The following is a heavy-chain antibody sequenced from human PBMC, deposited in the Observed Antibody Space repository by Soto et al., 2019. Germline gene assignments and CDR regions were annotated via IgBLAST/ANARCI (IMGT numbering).Heavy chain of an antibody. CDR3: ARLVYDTRLNYMYFDF. Sequence: SETLSLTCTVSGGSISSYYWSWIRQPPGKGLEWIGYIYYSGSTNYNPSLKSRVTISVDTSKNQFSLKLTSVTAADTAIYFCARLVYDTRLNYMYFDFWGQGALVTVSS. J-gene: IGHJ4*02. V-gene: IGHV4-59*12. CDR2: IYYSGST. CDR1: GGSISSYY. D-gene: IGHD2-8*01.